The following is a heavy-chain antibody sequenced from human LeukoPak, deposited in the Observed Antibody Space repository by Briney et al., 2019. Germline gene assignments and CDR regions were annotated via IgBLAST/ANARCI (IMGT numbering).Heavy chain of an antibody. CDR1: GGSISSGSYY. J-gene: IGHJ4*02. V-gene: IGHV4-61*02. D-gene: IGHD3-22*01. CDR2: IYTSGST. Sequence: SETLSLTCTVSGGSISSGSYYWSWIRQPAGKGLEWIGRIYTSGSTNYNPSLKSRVTISVDTSKNQFSLKLSSVTAADTAVYYCARARSGYYYDTFDYWGQGTLVTVSS. CDR3: ARARSGYYYDTFDY.